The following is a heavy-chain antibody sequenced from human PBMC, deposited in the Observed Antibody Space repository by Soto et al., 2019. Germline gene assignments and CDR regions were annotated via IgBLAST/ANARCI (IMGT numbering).Heavy chain of an antibody. D-gene: IGHD2-2*01. Sequence: SETLSLTCAVAGGSIRSGGYSWSWIRQPPGKGLEWIGYIYHSGSTYYNPSLKSRVTISVDRSKNQFSLKLSSVTAADTAVYYCASVPTPWGQGTLVTVSS. J-gene: IGHJ5*02. CDR2: IYHSGST. CDR3: ASVPTP. V-gene: IGHV4-30-2*01. CDR1: GGSIRSGGYS.